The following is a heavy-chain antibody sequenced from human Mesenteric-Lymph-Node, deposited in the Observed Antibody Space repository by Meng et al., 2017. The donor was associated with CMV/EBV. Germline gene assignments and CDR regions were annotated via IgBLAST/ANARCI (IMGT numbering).Heavy chain of an antibody. Sequence: ASVKVSCKASGYTFTGYYIHWVRQAPGQGLEWMGWINPNSGNTGYAQKFQGRVTFTRNNSISTAYMELDSLRSEDTALYYCARGYDKGPHGRAFDPWGQGTLVTVSS. CDR1: GYTFTGYY. V-gene: IGHV1-8*03. CDR2: INPNSGNT. D-gene: IGHD3-9*01. CDR3: ARGYDKGPHGRAFDP. J-gene: IGHJ5*02.